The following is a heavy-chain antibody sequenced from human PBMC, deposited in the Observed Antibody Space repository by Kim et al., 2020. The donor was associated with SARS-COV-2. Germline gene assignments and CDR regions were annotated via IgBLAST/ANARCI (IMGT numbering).Heavy chain of an antibody. Sequence: GGSLRLSCAASGFTFSSYEMNWVRQAPGKGLEWVSYISSSGSTIYYADSVKGRFTISRDNAKNSLYLQMNSLRAEDTAVYYCAREEMDYGSGRHYYFGMDVWGQGTTVTVSS. CDR1: GFTFSSYE. V-gene: IGHV3-48*03. J-gene: IGHJ6*02. CDR3: AREEMDYGSGRHYYFGMDV. CDR2: ISSSGSTI. D-gene: IGHD3-10*01.